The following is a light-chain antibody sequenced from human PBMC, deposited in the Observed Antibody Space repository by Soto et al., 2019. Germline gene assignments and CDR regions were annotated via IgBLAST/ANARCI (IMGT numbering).Light chain of an antibody. Sequence: QSVLTQPASVSASPGQSITISCIGTSSDIGGYSYVSWYQQHPGKAPKLLIRDVNYRPSGISARFSGSKSGNTASLTISGLQAEDEGDYYCCSYADGSIYFFGTGTKLTVL. J-gene: IGLJ1*01. CDR2: DVN. CDR1: SSDIGGYSY. V-gene: IGLV2-14*03. CDR3: CSYADGSIYF.